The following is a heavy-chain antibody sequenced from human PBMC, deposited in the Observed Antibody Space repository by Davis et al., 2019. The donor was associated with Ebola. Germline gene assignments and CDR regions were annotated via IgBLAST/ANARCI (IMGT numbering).Heavy chain of an antibody. CDR3: ARECSDGGHWGFEP. CDR1: GCSISSSNW. V-gene: IGHV4-4*02. J-gene: IGHJ5*02. D-gene: IGHD2-15*01. CDR2: ISQSGST. Sequence: MPSETLSLTCAVSGCSISSSNWWSWVRQPPGKGLEWIGEISQSGSTNYNPSLKSRVTISVDKSKNQFSLKLSSVTAADTAVYYCARECSDGGHWGFEPWGQGTLVTASS.